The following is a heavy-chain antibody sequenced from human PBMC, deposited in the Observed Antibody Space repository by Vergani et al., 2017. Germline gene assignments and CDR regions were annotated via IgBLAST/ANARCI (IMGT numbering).Heavy chain of an antibody. Sequence: EVQLVESGVGLVQPGGSLRLSCAASGFTFSSYSMNWVRQAPGKGLEWVSYISSSSSTIYYADSVKGRFTISRDNAKNSLYLQMNSLRAEDTAVYYCARDLLPGSGYHGYWGQGTLVTVSS. CDR1: GFTFSSYS. CDR2: ISSSSSTI. D-gene: IGHD5-12*01. CDR3: ARDLLPGSGYHGY. J-gene: IGHJ4*02. V-gene: IGHV3-48*01.